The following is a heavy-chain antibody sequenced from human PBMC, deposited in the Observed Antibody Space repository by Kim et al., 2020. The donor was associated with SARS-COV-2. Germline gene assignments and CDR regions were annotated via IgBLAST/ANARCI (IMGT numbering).Heavy chain of an antibody. CDR1: GFTFSSYG. CDR3: ARGATVTTGFDY. D-gene: IGHD4-17*01. V-gene: IGHV3-33*05. J-gene: IGHJ4*02. Sequence: GGSLRLSCAASGFTFSSYGMHWVRQAPGKGLEWVAVISYDGSNKYYAESVKGRFTISRDNSKNTLYLQMNSLRAEDTAVYYCARGATVTTGFDYWGQGTLVTVSS. CDR2: ISYDGSNK.